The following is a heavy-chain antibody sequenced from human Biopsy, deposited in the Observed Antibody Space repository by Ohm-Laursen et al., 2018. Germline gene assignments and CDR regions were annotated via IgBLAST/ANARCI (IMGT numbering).Heavy chain of an antibody. CDR1: GGSFTGHY. CDR2: ISHTGYT. J-gene: IGHJ1*01. V-gene: IGHV4-59*11. CDR3: ARGSNEYGGLYFPH. Sequence: SVTLSFTCTVFGGSFTGHYWTWLGQPPGQGLEWIGHISHTGYTSYKSLLKSRVTISLDTSRKHFPLRLTSLAAADTAVYYCARGSNEYGGLYFPHWGQGTLVTVSS. D-gene: IGHD4-23*01.